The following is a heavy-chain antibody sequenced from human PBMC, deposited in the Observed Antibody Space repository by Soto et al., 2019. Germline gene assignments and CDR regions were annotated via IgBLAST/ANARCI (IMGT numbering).Heavy chain of an antibody. V-gene: IGHV5-10-1*01. CDR1: GYSFAGYW. CDR3: ARQIYDSGTGPNFQYYFDS. Sequence: GESLKISCKGSGYSFAGYWITWVRQKPGKGLEWMGRIDPSDSQTYYSPSFRGHVTISATKSITTVFLQWSSPRASDTAMYYCARQIYDSGTGPNFQYYFDSWGQGTPVTVSS. CDR2: IDPSDSQT. D-gene: IGHD6-13*01. J-gene: IGHJ4*02.